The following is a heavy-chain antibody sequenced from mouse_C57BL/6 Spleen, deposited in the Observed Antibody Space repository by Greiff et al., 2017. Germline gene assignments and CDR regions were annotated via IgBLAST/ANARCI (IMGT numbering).Heavy chain of an antibody. J-gene: IGHJ3*01. CDR2: INPSTGGT. CDR3: ARSSDYPVAY. D-gene: IGHD2-4*01. Sequence: EVKLMESGPELVKPGASVKISCKASGYSFTGYYMNWVKQSPEKSLEWIGEINPSTGGTTYNQKFKAKATLTVDKSYSTAYMELKSLTSEDSAVYYWARSSDYPVAYWGQGTLVTVSA. CDR1: GYSFTGYY. V-gene: IGHV1-42*01.